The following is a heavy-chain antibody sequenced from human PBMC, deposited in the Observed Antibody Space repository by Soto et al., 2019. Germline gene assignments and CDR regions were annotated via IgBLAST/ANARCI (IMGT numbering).Heavy chain of an antibody. J-gene: IGHJ4*02. V-gene: IGHV4-34*01. CDR1: GGSFRGYY. CDR3: ARGGKIAAGGIDY. Sequence: SETLSLTCAVYGGSFRGYYWSWIRQPPGKGLEWIGEINHSGSTNYNPSLKSRISVNPDTSKNQFSLQLNSVTPEDTAVYFCARGGKIAAGGIDYWGQGILVTVSS. D-gene: IGHD6-13*01. CDR2: INHSGST.